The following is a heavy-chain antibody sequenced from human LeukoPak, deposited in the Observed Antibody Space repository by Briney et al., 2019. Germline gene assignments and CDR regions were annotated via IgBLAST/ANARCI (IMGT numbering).Heavy chain of an antibody. CDR2: INPNSGGT. Sequence: ASVKVSCKASGYTFTGYYMHWVRQAHGQGLEWMGWINPNSGGTNYAQKFQGRVTMTRDTSISTAYMELSRLRSDDTAVYYCARDPGYYDILTGYTNPHNYFDYWGQGTLVTVSS. CDR3: ARDPGYYDILTGYTNPHNYFDY. V-gene: IGHV1-2*02. CDR1: GYTFTGYY. J-gene: IGHJ4*02. D-gene: IGHD3-9*01.